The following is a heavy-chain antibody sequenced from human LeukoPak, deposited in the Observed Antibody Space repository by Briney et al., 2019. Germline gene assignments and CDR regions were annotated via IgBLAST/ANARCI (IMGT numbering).Heavy chain of an antibody. Sequence: SETLSLTCTVSGGSISSSGYYWGWIRQPPGKGLEWIGSIYNSESTYYNPSLKSRATISVDTSKNQFSLKLSSVTAADTAVYYCARVAAAGPFYYFDYWGQGTLVTVSS. J-gene: IGHJ4*02. CDR2: IYNSEST. CDR3: ARVAAAGPFYYFDY. CDR1: GGSISSSGYY. V-gene: IGHV4-39*07. D-gene: IGHD6-13*01.